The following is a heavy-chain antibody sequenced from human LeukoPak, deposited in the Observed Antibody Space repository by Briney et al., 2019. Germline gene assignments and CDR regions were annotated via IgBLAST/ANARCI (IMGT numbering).Heavy chain of an antibody. V-gene: IGHV3-7*01. CDR2: IKQDGSEK. Sequence: GGSLRLSCAASGFTFSSYWMSWVRQAPGKGLEWVANIKQDGSEKYYVDSVEGRFTISRDNAKNSLYLQMNSLRAEDSAVYYCARDLNYDSGPSYYGMDVWGQGTTVTVSS. CDR3: ARDLNYDSGPSYYGMDV. D-gene: IGHD3-22*01. J-gene: IGHJ6*02. CDR1: GFTFSSYW.